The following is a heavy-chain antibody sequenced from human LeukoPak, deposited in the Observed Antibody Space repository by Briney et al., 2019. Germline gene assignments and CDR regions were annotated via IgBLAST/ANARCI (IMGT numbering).Heavy chain of an antibody. CDR1: GFTFSTYG. D-gene: IGHD3-22*01. J-gene: IGHJ4*02. V-gene: IGHV3-48*02. CDR3: ARASPSGYDY. Sequence: SGRSLRLSCAASGFTFSTYGMNWVRQAPGKGLEWVSYISHSSDAIYYPDSVKGRFTISRDNAKNSLYLQMNSLRDEDTAVYYCARASPSGYDYWGQGTLVTVSS. CDR2: ISHSSDAI.